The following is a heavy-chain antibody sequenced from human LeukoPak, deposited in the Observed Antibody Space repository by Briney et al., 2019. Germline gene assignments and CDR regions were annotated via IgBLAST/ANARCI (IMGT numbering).Heavy chain of an antibody. CDR2: FYSGGAT. CDR3: ARGNPSSRH. Sequence: PGGSLRLFCAASGFTVINNYMYWVRQAPGKGLEWVSMFYSGGATYYIDSVKGRFTISRDNFKNALNLQMNNLRPEDTAVYFCARGNPSSRHWGQGTLVTVSS. D-gene: IGHD1-14*01. CDR1: GFTVINNY. J-gene: IGHJ4*02. V-gene: IGHV3-66*02.